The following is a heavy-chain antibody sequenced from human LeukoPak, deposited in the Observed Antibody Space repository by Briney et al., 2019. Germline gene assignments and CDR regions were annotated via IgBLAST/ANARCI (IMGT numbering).Heavy chain of an antibody. D-gene: IGHD3-10*01. CDR1: GGSISRDY. Sequence: PSETLSLTCTVSGGSISRDYWSWIRQPPGKGLEWIGYIYYTGSTNYNPSLKSRVTISVDTSKNQFSLKLSSVTAADTAVYYCARRFLNYYGMDVWGQGTTVTVS. V-gene: IGHV4-59*01. CDR3: ARRFLNYYGMDV. CDR2: IYYTGST. J-gene: IGHJ6*02.